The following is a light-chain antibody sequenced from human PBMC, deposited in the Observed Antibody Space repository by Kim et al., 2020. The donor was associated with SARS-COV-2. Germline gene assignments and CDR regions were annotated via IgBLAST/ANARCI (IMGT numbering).Light chain of an antibody. CDR1: TGAVTSVYF. V-gene: IGLV7-43*01. CDR2: DTR. Sequence: PGEPVTLTFASNTGAVTSVYFPSWFQQKPGQPPRSLIYDTRNKHSWTPARFSGSLLGGKAALTLSGVQPEDEALYYCLLYYDGAQVFGGGTQLTVL. J-gene: IGLJ2*01. CDR3: LLYYDGAQV.